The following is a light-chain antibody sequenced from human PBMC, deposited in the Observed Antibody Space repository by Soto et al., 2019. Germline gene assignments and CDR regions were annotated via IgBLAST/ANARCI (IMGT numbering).Light chain of an antibody. J-gene: IGLJ1*01. CDR2: EVT. V-gene: IGLV2-8*01. Sequence: QSLLTQPPSASGSPGQSLTISCTGTSSDVGGYNFVSWYQQYPGKAPKLIIYEVTKRPSGVPDRFPGSKSGNTASLTVSGLQTDDEADYSCSSYGGSNNFVFGTGTKVT. CDR1: SSDVGGYNF. CDR3: SSYGGSNNFV.